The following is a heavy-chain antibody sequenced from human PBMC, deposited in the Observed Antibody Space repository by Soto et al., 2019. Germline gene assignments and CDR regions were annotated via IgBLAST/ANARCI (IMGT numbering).Heavy chain of an antibody. V-gene: IGHV1-69*02. Sequence: SVKVSCKASGGTFSSCTISWVRQAPGQGLEWMGRIIPILGIANYAQKFQGRVTITADKSTSTAYMELSSLRSEDTAVYYCARDNEVVVAATRHYYYMDVWGKGTTVTVS. CDR2: IIPILGIA. J-gene: IGHJ6*03. CDR1: GGTFSSCT. CDR3: ARDNEVVVAATRHYYYMDV. D-gene: IGHD2-15*01.